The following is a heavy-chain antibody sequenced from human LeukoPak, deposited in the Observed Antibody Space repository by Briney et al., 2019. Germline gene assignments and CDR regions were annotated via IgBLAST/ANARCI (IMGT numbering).Heavy chain of an antibody. CDR1: GFTFSSYA. V-gene: IGHV3-30-3*01. D-gene: IGHD3-16*01. Sequence: GGSLRLSCAASGFTFSSYAMHWVRQAPAKGLEWVAVISYDGSNKYYADSVKGRFTISRDNSKNTLYLQMNSLRAEDTAVYYCAKDDYVWGSYPDYWGQGTLVTVSS. J-gene: IGHJ4*02. CDR2: ISYDGSNK. CDR3: AKDDYVWGSYPDY.